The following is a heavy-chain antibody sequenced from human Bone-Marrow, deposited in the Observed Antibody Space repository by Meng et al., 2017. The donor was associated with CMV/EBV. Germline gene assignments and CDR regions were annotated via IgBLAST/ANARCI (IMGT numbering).Heavy chain of an antibody. CDR1: GGSVSSGSHY. CDR3: ARTFDFWSGFSEWFFDL. V-gene: IGHV4-61*01. CDR2: IYYSGAT. J-gene: IGHJ2*01. Sequence: GSLRLSCTVSGGSVSSGSHYWSWIRQPPGKGLEWIGYIYYSGATNYNPSLKSRIAMSVDTSKNQFSLKLSSVTAADTAVYYCARTFDFWSGFSEWFFDLWGRGTRVTVYS. D-gene: IGHD3-3*01.